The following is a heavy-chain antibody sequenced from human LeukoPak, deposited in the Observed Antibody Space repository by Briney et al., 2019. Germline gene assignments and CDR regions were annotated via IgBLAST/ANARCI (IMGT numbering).Heavy chain of an antibody. CDR3: AKDRGPGNYDTLTGHYYYYGMDV. J-gene: IGHJ6*02. CDR1: GFTFGDYA. Sequence: GGSLRLSCTASGFTFGDYAMNWVRQAPGKGLEWVSVIYSGGSTYYADSVKGRFTISRDNSKNTLYLQMNSLRAEDTAVYYCAKDRGPGNYDTLTGHYYYYGMDVWGQGTTVTVSS. D-gene: IGHD3-9*01. CDR2: IYSGGST. V-gene: IGHV3-66*01.